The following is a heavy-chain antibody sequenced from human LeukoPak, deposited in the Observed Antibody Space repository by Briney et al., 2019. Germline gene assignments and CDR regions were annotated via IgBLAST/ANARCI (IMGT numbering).Heavy chain of an antibody. CDR2: TYTSGST. Sequence: SETLSLTCTVSGGSISSYYWSWIRQPAGKGLEWIGRTYTSGSTNYNPSLKSRVTMSVDTSKNQFSLKLSSVTAADTAVYYCARDHLTTDAWYFDLWGRGTLVTVSS. D-gene: IGHD4-17*01. V-gene: IGHV4-4*07. J-gene: IGHJ2*01. CDR1: GGSISSYY. CDR3: ARDHLTTDAWYFDL.